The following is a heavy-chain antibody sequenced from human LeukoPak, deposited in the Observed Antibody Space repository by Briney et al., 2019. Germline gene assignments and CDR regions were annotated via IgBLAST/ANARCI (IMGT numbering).Heavy chain of an antibody. CDR3: ARMGNWKYYFDY. Sequence: SGPALVKPTQTLTLTCTFSGFSLSTSGMRVIWIRQPPGKALEWLARFDWDDDKFYSTSLRTRLTISKDTSKNQVVLTMTAMDPVDTATYYCARMGNWKYYFDYWGQGTLVTVSS. CDR1: GFSLSTSGMR. D-gene: IGHD1-20*01. CDR2: FDWDDDK. J-gene: IGHJ4*02. V-gene: IGHV2-70*04.